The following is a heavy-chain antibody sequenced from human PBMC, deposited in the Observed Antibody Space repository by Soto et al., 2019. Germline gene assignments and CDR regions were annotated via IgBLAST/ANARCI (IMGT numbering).Heavy chain of an antibody. CDR2: IIPIFNTL. J-gene: IGHJ2*01. CDR3: ARFLGNWYFDL. Sequence: QVQLVQSGAEVKKPGSSMKVSCKASGGTFNNCGVSWVRQAPGQGLEWMGGIIPIFNTLNYAQRILGRLTISADESATTVYMELSSLTSEDTAVYYCARFLGNWYFDLWGRGTLVTVSS. D-gene: IGHD3-16*01. CDR1: GGTFNNCG. V-gene: IGHV1-69*01.